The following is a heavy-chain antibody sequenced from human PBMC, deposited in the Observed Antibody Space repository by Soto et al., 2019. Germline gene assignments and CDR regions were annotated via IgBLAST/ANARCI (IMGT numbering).Heavy chain of an antibody. D-gene: IGHD2-2*02. Sequence: GGSLRLSCAASGFTFSSYDMHWVRQATGKGLEWVSAIGTAGDTYYPGSVKGRFTISRENAKNSLYLQMNSLRAGDTAVYYCARAMKDCSSTSCYSPYGMDVWGQGTTVTVSS. CDR2: IGTAGDT. V-gene: IGHV3-13*01. CDR3: ARAMKDCSSTSCYSPYGMDV. J-gene: IGHJ6*02. CDR1: GFTFSSYD.